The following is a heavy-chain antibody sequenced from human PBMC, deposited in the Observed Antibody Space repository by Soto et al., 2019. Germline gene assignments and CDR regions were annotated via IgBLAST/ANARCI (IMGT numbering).Heavy chain of an antibody. Sequence: GGSLRLSCAASGFTFSSYGMHWVRQAPGKGLEWVAVISYDGSNKYYADSVKGRFTISRDNSKNTLYLQMNSLRAEDTAVYYCAKQNLEAIVVVVAAPPLFDYWGQGTLVTVSS. CDR1: GFTFSSYG. J-gene: IGHJ4*02. CDR3: AKQNLEAIVVVVAAPPLFDY. V-gene: IGHV3-30*18. D-gene: IGHD2-15*01. CDR2: ISYDGSNK.